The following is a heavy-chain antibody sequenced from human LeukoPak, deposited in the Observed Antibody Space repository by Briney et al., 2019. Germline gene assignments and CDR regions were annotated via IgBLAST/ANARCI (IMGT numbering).Heavy chain of an antibody. J-gene: IGHJ4*02. CDR3: ARNLGSSCSYLFDY. CDR2: VYNSDYT. CDR1: GGSINGYY. D-gene: IGHD6-19*01. Sequence: SETLSLTCTVSGGSINGYYWSWIRQPPGKGLEWIGYVYNSDYTQYNPSLKGRVSISFDTSKSQFSLRLTSVTAADTAVCFCARNLGSSCSYLFDYWGQGTLVTVSS. V-gene: IGHV4-4*08.